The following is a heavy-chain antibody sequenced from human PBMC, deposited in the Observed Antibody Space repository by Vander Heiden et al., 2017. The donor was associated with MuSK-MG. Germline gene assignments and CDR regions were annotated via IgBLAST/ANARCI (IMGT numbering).Heavy chain of an antibody. CDR1: GGSLRSGGYY. CDR2: IYYSGST. D-gene: IGHD6-19*01. V-gene: IGHV4-31*03. J-gene: IGHJ4*02. CDR3: ARAPIAVAGRRSYFDY. Sequence: QVQLQESGPGLVKPSQTLSRTCTVPGGSLRSGGYYWSWIRQHPGKGLEWIGYIYYSGSTYYNTSLKGRVPISVDTSTNQFSLKLSSVTAADTAVYYCARAPIAVAGRRSYFDYWGQGTLVTVSS.